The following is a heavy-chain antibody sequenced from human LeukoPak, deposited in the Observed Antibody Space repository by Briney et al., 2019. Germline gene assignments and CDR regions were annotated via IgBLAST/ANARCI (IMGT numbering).Heavy chain of an antibody. V-gene: IGHV4-34*01. J-gene: IGHJ5*02. Sequence: SETLSLTCAVYGGSFSGYYWTWIRQPPGKGLEWIGEINHSGSTNYNPSLKSRVTISVDTFKIQFSLKQSYVTAADTAVYYCARGPRAYIVVVVATTKHGFDPWGQGTLVTVSS. CDR3: ARGPRAYIVVVVATTKHGFDP. CDR1: GGSFSGYY. D-gene: IGHD2-15*01. CDR2: INHSGST.